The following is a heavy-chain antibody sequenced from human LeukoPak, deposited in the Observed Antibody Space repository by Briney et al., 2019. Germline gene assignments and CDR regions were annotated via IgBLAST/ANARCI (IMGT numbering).Heavy chain of an antibody. D-gene: IGHD6-13*01. CDR2: IYSGGST. CDR3: ARDRIAADVRWFDP. J-gene: IGHJ5*02. CDR1: GFTVSSNY. Sequence: PGGSLRLSCTASGFTVSSNYMSWVRQAPGKGLVWVSVIYSGGSTYYADSVKGRFTISRHNSKNTLYLQMNSLRAEDTAVYYCARDRIAADVRWFDPWGQGTLVTVSS. V-gene: IGHV3-53*04.